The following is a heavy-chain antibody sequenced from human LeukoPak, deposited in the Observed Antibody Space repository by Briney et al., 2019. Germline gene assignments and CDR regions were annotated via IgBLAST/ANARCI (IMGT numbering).Heavy chain of an antibody. J-gene: IGHJ4*02. CDR1: GYTFTGYY. V-gene: IGHV1-2*02. CDR3: ARDNDSRDPPHFDY. Sequence: ASVKVSCRASGYTFTGYYMYWVRQAPGQGLEWMGWINANSGGANYAQKFQGRVTMTRDTSISTAYMELSSLRSEDTAVYYCARDNDSRDPPHFDYWGQGTLVTVSS. CDR2: INANSGGA. D-gene: IGHD3-16*01.